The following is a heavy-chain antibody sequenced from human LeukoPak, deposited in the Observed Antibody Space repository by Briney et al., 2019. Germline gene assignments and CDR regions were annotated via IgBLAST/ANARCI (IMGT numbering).Heavy chain of an antibody. Sequence: GGSLRLSCVASGFTFSNSWMHWVRQAPEKGLVWVARINSDGSSTTYADSVKGRFTISRDNAKNTLYLQMNSLRVDDTAEYYCTRAYQQHLINWFDPWGQGTLVTVSS. CDR3: TRAYQQHLINWFDP. J-gene: IGHJ5*02. V-gene: IGHV3-74*03. CDR2: INSDGSST. D-gene: IGHD6-13*01. CDR1: GFTFSNSW.